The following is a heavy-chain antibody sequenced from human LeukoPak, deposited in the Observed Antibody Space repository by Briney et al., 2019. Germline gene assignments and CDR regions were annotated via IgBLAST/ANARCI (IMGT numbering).Heavy chain of an antibody. CDR1: GGSISSHD. V-gene: IGHV4-59*11. Sequence: PSETLSLTCTVSGGSISSHDWSWIRQPPGKGLEWIGYIYYSGSTNCNPSLKSPGTISLDTSKNQFPLKLSSVTAADTAVYYCARDFRDGDSEFYYYYMDVWGKGTTVTVSS. J-gene: IGHJ6*03. D-gene: IGHD3-10*01. CDR3: ARDFRDGDSEFYYYYMDV. CDR2: IYYSGST.